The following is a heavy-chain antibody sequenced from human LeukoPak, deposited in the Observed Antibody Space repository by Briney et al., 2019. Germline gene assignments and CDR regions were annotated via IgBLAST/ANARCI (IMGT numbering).Heavy chain of an antibody. D-gene: IGHD4-11*01. J-gene: IGHJ4*02. CDR2: IYSGGST. CDR1: GFTVSNNY. Sequence: GGSLRLSCAPSGFTVSNNYMSWVRQAPGKGLEWVSVIYSGGSTYYADSVKGRFTISRHKSENTLYLQMNSLRAEDTAVYYCARRMTNPFDYWGQGTLVTVSS. V-gene: IGHV3-53*04. CDR3: ARRMTNPFDY.